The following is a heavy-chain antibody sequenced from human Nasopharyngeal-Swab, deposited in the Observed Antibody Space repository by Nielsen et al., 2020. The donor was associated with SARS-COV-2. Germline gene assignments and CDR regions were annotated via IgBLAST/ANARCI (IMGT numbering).Heavy chain of an antibody. Sequence: GSLRLSCTVSGGSISRYFWSWIRQPPGKRLEWIGYISYSGSTNYNPSLKSRVSFSVDTPKDQFSLKLRSGTAADTAVYYCARHVGYCSTTRCSLPDSWGQGTLVTVSS. CDR1: GGSISRYF. V-gene: IGHV4-59*08. CDR3: ARHVGYCSTTRCSLPDS. CDR2: ISYSGST. J-gene: IGHJ4*02. D-gene: IGHD2-2*01.